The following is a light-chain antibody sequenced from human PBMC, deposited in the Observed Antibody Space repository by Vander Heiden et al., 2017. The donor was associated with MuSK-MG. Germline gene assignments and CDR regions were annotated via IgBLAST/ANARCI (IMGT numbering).Light chain of an antibody. V-gene: IGKV3-20*01. J-gene: IGKJ1*01. CDR1: EKESPRY. CDR3: QLYGSSPPT. Sequence: EVILTQSPASLSVSPGERATLSCRASEKESPRYVSWYQQRPAQAPRLLMYAASDRAPGIPDRFSGSWSGTDFTLTISRVESEDFAVYYCQLYGSSPPTFGRGTKVDVK. CDR2: AAS.